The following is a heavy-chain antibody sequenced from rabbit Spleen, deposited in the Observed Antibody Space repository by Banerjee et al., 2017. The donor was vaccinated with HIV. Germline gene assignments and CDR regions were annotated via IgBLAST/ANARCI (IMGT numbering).Heavy chain of an antibody. CDR1: GFDFSSYG. CDR3: VRGASSSGYYSL. V-gene: IGHV1S47*01. CDR2: IDLVFGST. J-gene: IGHJ4*01. D-gene: IGHD1-1*01. Sequence: QEQLEESGGGLVKPEGSLTLTCKASGFDFSSYGVSWVRQAPGKGLEWIGYIDLVFGSTYYATWVNGRFTISSHNAQNTLYLQLNSLTAADTATYFCVRGASSSGYYSLWGPGTLVTVS.